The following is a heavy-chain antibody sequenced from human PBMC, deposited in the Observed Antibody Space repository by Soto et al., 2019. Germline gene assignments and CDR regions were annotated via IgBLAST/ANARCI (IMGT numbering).Heavy chain of an antibody. D-gene: IGHD4-17*01. CDR1: GGSISSSSYY. CDR3: ARQYGKRYFQH. CDR2: IYYSGST. V-gene: IGHV4-39*01. J-gene: IGHJ1*01. Sequence: QLQLQESGPGLVKPSETLSLTCTVSGGSISSSSYYWGWIRQPPGKGLEWIGSIYYSGSTYYNPSLKSRVTISVDTSKNQFSLKLSSVTAADTAVYYCARQYGKRYFQHWGQGTLVTVSS.